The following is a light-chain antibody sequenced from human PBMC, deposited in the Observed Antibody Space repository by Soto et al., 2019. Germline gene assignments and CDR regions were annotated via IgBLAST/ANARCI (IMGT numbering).Light chain of an antibody. V-gene: IGKV1-39*01. CDR2: AAS. J-gene: IGKJ5*01. Sequence: DIQMTQSPASLSASVGDTVTITCRATQTISTILNWYQHKPGKAPNLLIYAASSLQSGVPSRFSGSGSGTDFSLTISSLQPEDFATYYCQQSYSTPHTFGQGTRLEIQ. CDR3: QQSYSTPHT. CDR1: QTISTI.